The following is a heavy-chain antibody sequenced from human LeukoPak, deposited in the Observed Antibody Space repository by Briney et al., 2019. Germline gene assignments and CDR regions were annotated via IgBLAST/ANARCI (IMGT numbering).Heavy chain of an antibody. D-gene: IGHD1-26*01. CDR3: AGPWDQVGFDP. CDR1: GYTFTGYY. Sequence: SVKVYCKASGYTFTGYYLHWVRQEPGHGLEWMGWIYPKTGGTSYAQKFQGRVTMTRDTSISTAYMELIGLRSDDTAVYYCAGPWDQVGFDPWGQGTLVSVSS. CDR2: IYPKTGGT. V-gene: IGHV1-2*02. J-gene: IGHJ5*02.